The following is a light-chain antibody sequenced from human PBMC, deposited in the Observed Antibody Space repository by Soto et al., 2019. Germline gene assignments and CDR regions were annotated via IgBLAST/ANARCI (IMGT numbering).Light chain of an antibody. J-gene: IGKJ1*01. V-gene: IGKV1-5*03. Sequence: DVQMTQSPSALSASVGDRVTITCRASHSISSYLTWYQQKPGKAPKLLIYKASNIESGVRSRFSGSGSGTEFSLTTSRLQPHDFAAYYCQQYSTYTPRTFGQGTKVDTK. CDR3: QQYSTYTPRT. CDR1: HSISSY. CDR2: KAS.